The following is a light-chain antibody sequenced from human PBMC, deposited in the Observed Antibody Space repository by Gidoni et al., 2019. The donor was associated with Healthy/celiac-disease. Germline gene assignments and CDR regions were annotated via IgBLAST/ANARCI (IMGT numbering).Light chain of an antibody. CDR2: LGS. Sequence: DIVMTQSPFSLPVTPGEPASISCRSSQSLLHSNGYYYLDWYLQKPGQSPQVLNYLGSNRASGVPDRFSGRGSGTDFTLKISRVEAEDVGVYYCMQALQTPTFXQXTKVEIK. V-gene: IGKV2-28*01. J-gene: IGKJ1*01. CDR3: MQALQTPT. CDR1: QSLLHSNGYYY.